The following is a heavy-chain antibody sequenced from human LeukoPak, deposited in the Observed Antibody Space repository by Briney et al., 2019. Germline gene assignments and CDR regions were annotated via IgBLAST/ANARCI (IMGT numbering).Heavy chain of an antibody. CDR3: ARDSWAVAGKSFDY. J-gene: IGHJ4*02. CDR2: INPNSGGT. Sequence: ASVKVSCKASGYTFTGYYMHWVRQAPGQGLEWMGRINPNSGGTNYAQKFQGRVTMTRDTSISTAYTELSRLRSDDTAVYYCARDSWAVAGKSFDYXGQGTLVTVSS. V-gene: IGHV1-2*06. CDR1: GYTFTGYY. D-gene: IGHD6-19*01.